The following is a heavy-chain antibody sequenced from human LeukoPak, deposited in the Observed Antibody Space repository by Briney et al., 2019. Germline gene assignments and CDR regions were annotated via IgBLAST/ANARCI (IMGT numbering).Heavy chain of an antibody. V-gene: IGHV4-39*07. CDR2: IYYSGST. J-gene: IGHJ6*03. D-gene: IGHD1-26*01. CDR1: GDSLSTSTYY. CDR3: ARSGSYYPYYYMDV. Sequence: PSETLSLTCGVSGDSLSTSTYYWDYIRQPPGKGLEWIGSIYYSGSTYYNPSLKSRVTMSVDTSKNQFSLKLSSVTAADTAVYYCARSGSYYPYYYMDVWGKGTTVTISS.